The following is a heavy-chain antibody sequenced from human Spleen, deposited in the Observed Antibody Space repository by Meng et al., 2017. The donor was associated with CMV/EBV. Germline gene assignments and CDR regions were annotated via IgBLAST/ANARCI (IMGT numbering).Heavy chain of an antibody. CDR1: GYTFTGYY. CDR3: ARDMAYYYESSGYPHAFDI. V-gene: IGHV1-2*02. J-gene: IGHJ3*02. D-gene: IGHD3-22*01. Sequence: ASVKVSCKASGYTFTGYYMHWVRQAPGQGLEWMGWINPKSGGTNYAQKLQGRVTMTTDTSTSTAYMELRSLRSDDTAVYYCARDMAYYYESSGYPHAFDIWGQGAMVTVSS. CDR2: INPKSGGT.